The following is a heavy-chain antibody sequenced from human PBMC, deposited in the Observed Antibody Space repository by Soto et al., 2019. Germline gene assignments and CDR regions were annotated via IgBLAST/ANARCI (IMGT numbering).Heavy chain of an antibody. Sequence: GGSLRLSCAASGFIFTNYAMNWVRQAPGKGLEWVSVIGGRGNSAYYADSVQGRSTISRDNSKNTLSLQMSSLTADDTAIYYCVSEGRGSFDFWGRGTMVTVSS. V-gene: IGHV3-23*01. CDR2: IGGRGNSA. D-gene: IGHD5-12*01. CDR3: VSEGRGSFDF. J-gene: IGHJ3*01. CDR1: GFIFTNYA.